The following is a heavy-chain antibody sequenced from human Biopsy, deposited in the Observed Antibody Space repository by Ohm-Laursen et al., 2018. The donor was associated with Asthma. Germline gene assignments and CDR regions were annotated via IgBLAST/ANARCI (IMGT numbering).Heavy chain of an antibody. D-gene: IGHD3-22*01. J-gene: IGHJ3*02. Sequence: SLRLSCAASGFVFSQCGMHWVRQGPGKGLEWVALVSSDGHNKYYEDSVKGRFTISRDNSRNRLYLQINRLTVEDSAVYFCAWQSGQDYGDSSGFDIWGQGTKVAVSS. CDR1: GFVFSQCG. CDR3: AWQSGQDYGDSSGFDI. V-gene: IGHV3-30*03. CDR2: VSSDGHNK.